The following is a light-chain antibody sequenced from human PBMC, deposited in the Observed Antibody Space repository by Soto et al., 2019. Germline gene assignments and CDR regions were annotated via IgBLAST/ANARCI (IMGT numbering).Light chain of an antibody. Sequence: DIVMTQSPVSLSVSLGERATINCKSSQTVFHSSYNKDFLAWYQQKPGQPPKLLFYWASTRESGVPARFSGGGAGTDFSLTISSLQAEDVAVYYCQQYYSSLTFGQGTKREIK. CDR3: QQYYSSLT. V-gene: IGKV4-1*01. CDR2: WAS. J-gene: IGKJ2*01. CDR1: QTVFHSSYNKDF.